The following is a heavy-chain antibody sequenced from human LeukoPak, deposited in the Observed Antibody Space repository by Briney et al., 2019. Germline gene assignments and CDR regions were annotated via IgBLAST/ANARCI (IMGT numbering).Heavy chain of an antibody. CDR3: ARTIGREMVRGPRFDY. CDR1: GGSISSSSYY. CDR2: INHSGST. V-gene: IGHV4-39*07. J-gene: IGHJ4*02. Sequence: PSETLSLTCTVPGGSISSSSYYSGWIRQPPGKGLEWIGEINHSGSTNYNPSHKSRVTISVDTSKNQFSLKLSSVTAADTAVYYCARTIGREMVRGPRFDYWGQGTLVTVSS. D-gene: IGHD3-10*01.